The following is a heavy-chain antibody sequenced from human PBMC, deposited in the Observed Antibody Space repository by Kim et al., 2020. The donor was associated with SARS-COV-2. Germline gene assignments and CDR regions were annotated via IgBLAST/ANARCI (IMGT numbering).Heavy chain of an antibody. CDR1: GYRFTSYW. D-gene: IGHD6-19*01. CDR3: ARHYSSGWYGLPDY. J-gene: IGHJ4*02. V-gene: IGHV5-51*01. CDR2: IYPGDSDT. Sequence: GESLKISCKGSGYRFTSYWIGWVRQMPGKGLEWMGIIYPGDSDTRYSPSFQGRVTISADKSINTAYLQWSSLKASDTAMYYCARHYSSGWYGLPDYWGQGTLVTVSS.